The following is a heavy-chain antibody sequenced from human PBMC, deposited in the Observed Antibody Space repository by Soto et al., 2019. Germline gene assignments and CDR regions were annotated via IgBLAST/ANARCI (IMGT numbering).Heavy chain of an antibody. Sequence: ASVKVSCKASGYTLISYGISWVGQAPGQGLEWMGRISAYNGKANYAQKLQGRVTMTADKSTSTAYMELRSLRSADTAVYYCARVAEMSTVTNGYYYHLAVSGKGTTVPVSS. V-gene: IGHV1-18*01. J-gene: IGHJ6*03. CDR1: GYTLISYG. D-gene: IGHD4-17*01. CDR2: ISAYNGKA. CDR3: ARVAEMSTVTNGYYYHLAV.